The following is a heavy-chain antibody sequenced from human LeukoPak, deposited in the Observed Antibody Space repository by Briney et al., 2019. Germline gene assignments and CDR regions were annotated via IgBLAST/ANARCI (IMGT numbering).Heavy chain of an antibody. CDR2: IKRDGSEK. CDR1: GFTFSSYW. V-gene: IGHV3-7*01. CDR3: ARMGIAAAEVDY. Sequence: QPGGSLRLSCAASGFTFSSYWMNWVRQAPGKGLEWVANIKRDGSEKDYVDSVKGRFTISRDNAKNSLYLQMNSLRAEDTAVYYCARMGIAAAEVDYWGQGTLVTVSS. J-gene: IGHJ4*02. D-gene: IGHD6-13*01.